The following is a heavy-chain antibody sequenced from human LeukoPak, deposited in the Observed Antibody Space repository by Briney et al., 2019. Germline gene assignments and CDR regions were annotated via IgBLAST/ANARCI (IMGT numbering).Heavy chain of an antibody. V-gene: IGHV3-15*01. CDR1: GFTFSNAW. J-gene: IGHJ3*02. Sequence: GGSLRLSCAASGFTFSNAWMSWVRQAPGKGLEWVGRIKSKTDGGTTDYAAPVKGRLSISRDDSKNKSYLKMNSLKTEDTAVYYCTTDYYDSSGYYYEGAFDIWGQGTMVTVSS. CDR3: TTDYYDSSGYYYEGAFDI. D-gene: IGHD3-22*01. CDR2: IKSKTDGGTT.